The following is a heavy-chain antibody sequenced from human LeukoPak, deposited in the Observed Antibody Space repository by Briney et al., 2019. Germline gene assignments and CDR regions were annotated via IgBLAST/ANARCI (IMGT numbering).Heavy chain of an antibody. Sequence: GGSLRLSCAASGFTFSSYNMNWVRQAPGKGLEWVSSISSSSSYIYYADSVKGRFTISRDNAKNSLYLQMNSLRAEDTAVDYCARDHRDTAMPFDYWGQGTLVTVSS. D-gene: IGHD5-18*01. CDR1: GFTFSSYN. CDR3: ARDHRDTAMPFDY. CDR2: ISSSSSYI. V-gene: IGHV3-21*01. J-gene: IGHJ4*02.